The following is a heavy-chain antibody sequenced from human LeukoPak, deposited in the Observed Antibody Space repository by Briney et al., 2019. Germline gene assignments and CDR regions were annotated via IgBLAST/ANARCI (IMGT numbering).Heavy chain of an antibody. CDR2: INPYNGNI. D-gene: IGHD1-1*01. CDR1: GYTFTSYS. CDR3: ARGAAGTSTENWLDP. J-gene: IGHJ5*02. V-gene: IGHV1-18*01. Sequence: ASVKVSCKASGYTFTSYSISWVRQAPGQGLEWMGWINPYNGNIKFAQKFQGRVTMTTDTSTRIAYMELRSLRSDDTAFYYCARGAAGTSTENWLDPWGQGTLVTVSS.